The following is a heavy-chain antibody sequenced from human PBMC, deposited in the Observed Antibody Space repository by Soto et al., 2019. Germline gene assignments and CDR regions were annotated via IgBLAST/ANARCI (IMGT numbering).Heavy chain of an antibody. CDR3: AKRKTGLLWFGASGGLDV. J-gene: IGHJ6*02. D-gene: IGHD3-10*01. CDR1: GFTFNNYA. V-gene: IGHV3-23*01. CDR2: VIGSGVHT. Sequence: VHLLEAGGGLVQPGGSLRLSCAASGFTFNNYAMSWVRQAPGKGLEWVSAVIGSGVHTYYADSVKGRFTISRDNSKNTLYLQMNSLTAGDTAVYYCAKRKTGLLWFGASGGLDVWGQGTTVTVSS.